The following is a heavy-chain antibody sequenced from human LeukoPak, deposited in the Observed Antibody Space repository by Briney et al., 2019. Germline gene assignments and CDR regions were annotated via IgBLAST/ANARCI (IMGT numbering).Heavy chain of an antibody. D-gene: IGHD2-8*01. V-gene: IGHV4-4*02. CDR1: GGSISSSNW. Sequence: PSGTLSLTCAVSGGSISSSNWWSWVRQPPGKGLEWIGEINHSGSTNYNPSLKSRVTISVDTSKNQFSLKLSSVTAADTAVYYCARQTVSVHFDYWGQGTLVTVSS. CDR3: ARQTVSVHFDY. CDR2: INHSGST. J-gene: IGHJ4*02.